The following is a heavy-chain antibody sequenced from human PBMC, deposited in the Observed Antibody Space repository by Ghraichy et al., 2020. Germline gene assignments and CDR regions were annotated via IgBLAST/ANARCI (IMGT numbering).Heavy chain of an antibody. D-gene: IGHD2-15*01. CDR3: ARHAGYCSGGSCYVRESFDY. CDR2: IYYSGST. J-gene: IGHJ4*02. Sequence: SETLSLTCTVSGGSISSSSYYWGWIRQPPGKGLEWIGSIYYSGSTYYNPSLKSRVTISVDTSKNQFSLKLSSVTAADTAVYYCARHAGYCSGGSCYVRESFDYWGQGTLVTVSS. CDR1: GGSISSSSYY. V-gene: IGHV4-39*01.